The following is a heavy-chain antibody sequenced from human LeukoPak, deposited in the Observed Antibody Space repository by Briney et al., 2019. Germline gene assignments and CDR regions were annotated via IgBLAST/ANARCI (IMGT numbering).Heavy chain of an antibody. D-gene: IGHD6-19*01. Sequence: GGSLRLSCAASGFTFSSYDMSWVRQAPGNGLEWVSAISGSGGSTYYADSVKGRFTISRDNSQNTLYLQMNSLRAEDSAVYYCAKVGSGWYSGAFDYWGQGTLLTVSS. J-gene: IGHJ4*02. CDR1: GFTFSSYD. CDR3: AKVGSGWYSGAFDY. V-gene: IGHV3-23*01. CDR2: ISGSGGST.